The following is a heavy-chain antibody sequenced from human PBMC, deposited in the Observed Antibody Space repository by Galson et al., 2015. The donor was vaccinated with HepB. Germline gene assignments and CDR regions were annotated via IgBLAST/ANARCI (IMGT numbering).Heavy chain of an antibody. V-gene: IGHV3-15*01. J-gene: IGHJ6*02. Sequence: SLRLSCAASGFTFSNAWMNWVRQAPGKGLEWVGRIKSKTDGGTTDYAAPVKGRFSISRDDSENTLYLQMNSLKTEDTAVNYCTTGDTMVVTAGSYSYYAMDVWGQGTTVTVSS. CDR3: TTGDTMVVTAGSYSYYAMDV. CDR1: GFTFSNAW. D-gene: IGHD4-23*01. CDR2: IKSKTDGGTT.